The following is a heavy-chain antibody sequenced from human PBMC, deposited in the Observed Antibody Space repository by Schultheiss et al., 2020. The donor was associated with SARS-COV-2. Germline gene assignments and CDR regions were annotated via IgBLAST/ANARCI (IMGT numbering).Heavy chain of an antibody. CDR3: AKEGVPAAKGGAEYFQH. CDR2: IYSGGST. CDR1: GFTFSSYA. J-gene: IGHJ1*01. Sequence: GGSLRLSCAASGFTFSSYAMSWVRQAPGKGLEWVSVIYSGGSTYYADSVKGRFTISRDNSKNTLYLQMNSLRAEDTAVYYCAKEGVPAAKGGAEYFQHWGQGTLVTVSS. V-gene: IGHV3-23*03. D-gene: IGHD2-2*01.